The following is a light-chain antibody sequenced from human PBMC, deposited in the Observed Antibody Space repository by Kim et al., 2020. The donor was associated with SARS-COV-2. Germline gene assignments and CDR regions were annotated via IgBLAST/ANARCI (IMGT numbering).Light chain of an antibody. CDR2: DVS. V-gene: IGLV2-14*03. CDR1: SSDVGGYNY. J-gene: IGLJ2*01. Sequence: QSITFSCPGTSSDVGGYNYVSWYQQHPGKAPKLMIYDVSNRPSGVSNRFSGSKSANTASLTISGLQAEDEADYYCSSYTSSSTLVVFGGGTKLTVL. CDR3: SSYTSSSTLVV.